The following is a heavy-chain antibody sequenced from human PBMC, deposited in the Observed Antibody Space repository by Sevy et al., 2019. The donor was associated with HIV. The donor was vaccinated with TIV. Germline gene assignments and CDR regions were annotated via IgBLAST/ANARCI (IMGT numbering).Heavy chain of an antibody. CDR1: GYSISSGYY. CDR3: ARDKLFSRYDFWSGYRSASGYFDY. CDR2: IYHSGST. D-gene: IGHD3-3*01. Sequence: SDTLSLTCTVSGYSISSGYYWGWIRQPPGKGLEWIGSIYHSGSTYYNPSLKSRVTISVDTSKNQFSLKLSSVTAADTAVYYCARDKLFSRYDFWSGYRSASGYFDYWGQGTLVTVSS. J-gene: IGHJ4*02. V-gene: IGHV4-38-2*02.